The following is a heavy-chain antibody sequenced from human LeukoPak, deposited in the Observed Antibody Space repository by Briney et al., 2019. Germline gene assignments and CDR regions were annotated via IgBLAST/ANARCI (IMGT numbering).Heavy chain of an antibody. CDR3: ARVLADYKGSYLFEY. J-gene: IGHJ4*02. CDR1: GGSVNTGGYY. V-gene: IGHV4-31*03. CDR2: IYYTGSA. Sequence: SETLSLTCTVSGGSVNTGGYYWTWIRQHPGKGLEWIRFIYYTGSAHYNPSLKSRVTISVDTSKNQFSLKLSSVTAADTAVYYCARVLADYKGSYLFEYWGLGTLVSVSS. D-gene: IGHD4-11*01.